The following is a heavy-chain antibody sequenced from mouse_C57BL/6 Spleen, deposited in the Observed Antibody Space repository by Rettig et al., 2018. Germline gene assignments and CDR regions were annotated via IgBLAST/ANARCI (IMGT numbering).Heavy chain of an antibody. J-gene: IGHJ2*01. CDR3: ARNGYYGGNYFDY. D-gene: IGHD2-3*01. CDR2: INTYSGVP. Sequence: QIQLVQSGPELKKPGETVKISCKASGYTFTTYGMSWVKQAPGKGLKWMGWINTYSGVPTYADDFKGRFAFSLETSASTAYLQINNLKNEDTATYFCARNGYYGGNYFDYWGQ. V-gene: IGHV9-3*01. CDR1: GYTFTTYG.